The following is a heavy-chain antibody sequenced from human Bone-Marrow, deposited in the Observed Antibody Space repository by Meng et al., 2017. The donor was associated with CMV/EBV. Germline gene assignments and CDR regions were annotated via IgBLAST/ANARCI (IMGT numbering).Heavy chain of an antibody. D-gene: IGHD2-2*02. V-gene: IGHV3-15*01. CDR1: GFTFSGHA. CDR2: IKSKTDGGTT. Sequence: GESLKISCAASGFTFSGHALHWVRQAPGKGLEWVGRIKSKTDGGTTDYAAPVKGRFTISRDDSKNTLYLLMNSLKTEDTAVYYCTTDLWIVVVPAAIRPWGQGTLVTVSS. J-gene: IGHJ5*02. CDR3: TTDLWIVVVPAAIRP.